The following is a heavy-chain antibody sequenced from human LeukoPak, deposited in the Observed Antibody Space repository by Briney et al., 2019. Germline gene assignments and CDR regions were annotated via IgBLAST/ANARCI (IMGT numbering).Heavy chain of an antibody. V-gene: IGHV3-53*01. CDR3: ARGGKSRPFDY. CDR2: IYSGSST. D-gene: IGHD3-16*01. Sequence: PGGSLRLSCAASGFTVSSNYMSWVRQAPGKGLEWVSVIYSGSSTYYADSVKGRFTISRDSSKNTVYLQMTSLRAEDTAVYYCARGGKSRPFDYWGQGTLVTVSS. CDR1: GFTVSSNY. J-gene: IGHJ4*02.